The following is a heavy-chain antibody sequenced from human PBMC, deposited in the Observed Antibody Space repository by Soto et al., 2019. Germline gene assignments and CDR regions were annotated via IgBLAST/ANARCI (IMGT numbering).Heavy chain of an antibody. CDR2: ISWNSGSI. J-gene: IGHJ3*02. Sequence: PGGSQRLSCAASRCTFDDYGRICVRQAPGKGPEWVSGISWNSGSIGYADSVKGRFTISRDNAKNSLHLQMNSLRAEDTALYYCAKADVLRFLEWSRDAFDIWGQGTMVTVSS. CDR3: AKADVLRFLEWSRDAFDI. CDR1: RCTFDDYG. V-gene: IGHV3-9*01. D-gene: IGHD3-3*01.